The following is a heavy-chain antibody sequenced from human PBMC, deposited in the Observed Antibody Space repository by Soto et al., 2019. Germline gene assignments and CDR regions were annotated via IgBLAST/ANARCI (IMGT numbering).Heavy chain of an antibody. CDR1: GYTFTSYG. CDR2: ISAYSGNT. Sequence: ASVKVSCKASGYTFTSYGISWVRQAPGQGLEWMGWISAYSGNTNYSQKFQGRVTITRDTSASTAYMELSSLRSEDTAVYYCAREEGSTGWAFDYWGQGTLVTVSS. CDR3: AREEGSTGWAFDY. V-gene: IGHV1-18*01. J-gene: IGHJ4*02. D-gene: IGHD6-19*01.